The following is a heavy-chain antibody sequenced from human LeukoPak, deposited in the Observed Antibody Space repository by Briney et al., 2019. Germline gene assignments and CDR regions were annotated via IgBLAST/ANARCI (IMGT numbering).Heavy chain of an antibody. V-gene: IGHV1-46*01. D-gene: IGHD2-8*02. J-gene: IGHJ4*02. CDR2: INPSGGST. CDR1: GYTFTSYF. CDR3: ATGRRTTGLDY. Sequence: ASVKVSCKACGYTFTSYFMHWVRQAPGQGLEWMGIINPSGGSTSYAQKFQGRVTMTRDTSTSTVYMELSSLRSEDTAVYYCATGRRTTGLDYWGQGTLVTVSS.